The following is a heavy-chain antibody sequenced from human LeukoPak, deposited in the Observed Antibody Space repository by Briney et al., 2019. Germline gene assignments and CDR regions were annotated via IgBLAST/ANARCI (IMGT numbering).Heavy chain of an antibody. CDR3: ARGGAAYSRATIGL. Sequence: SETLSLTCDVYGGSISGYYWTWIRQPPGKGLEWIGEMNHSGGTNYNPSLKSRVTISVDTSKNQCSLKLSSVTAADTAVYYCARGGAAYSRATIGLWGQGTLVTVSS. CDR2: MNHSGGT. J-gene: IGHJ4*02. CDR1: GGSISGYY. D-gene: IGHD5-12*01. V-gene: IGHV4-34*01.